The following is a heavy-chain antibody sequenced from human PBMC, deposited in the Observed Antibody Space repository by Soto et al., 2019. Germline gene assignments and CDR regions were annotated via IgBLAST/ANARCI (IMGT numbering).Heavy chain of an antibody. D-gene: IGHD3-22*01. J-gene: IGHJ3*02. CDR2: ISYDGSNK. CDR1: GFTFSSYA. CDR3: ARAPAHYYDSSGYHYIREDAFDI. V-gene: IGHV3-30-3*01. Sequence: QVQLVESGGGVVQPGRSLRLSCAASGFTFSSYAMHWVRQAPGKGLEWVAVISYDGSNKYYADSVKGRLTISRDNSKNTLYLQMNSLRAEDTAVYYCARAPAHYYDSSGYHYIREDAFDIRGQGTMVTVSS.